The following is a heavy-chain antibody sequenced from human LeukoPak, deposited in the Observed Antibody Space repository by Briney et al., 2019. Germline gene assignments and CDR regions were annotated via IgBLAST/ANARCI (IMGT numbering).Heavy chain of an antibody. V-gene: IGHV4-34*01. CDR3: ARGYDYVWGSYRPGLAPLDY. CDR1: GGSFSGYY. Sequence: SETLSLTCAVYGGSFSGYYWSWIRQPPGKGLEWIGEINHSGSTNYNPSLKSRVTISVDTSKNQFSLKLSSVPAADTAVYYCARGYDYVWGSYRPGLAPLDYWGQGTLVTVSS. D-gene: IGHD3-16*02. CDR2: INHSGST. J-gene: IGHJ4*02.